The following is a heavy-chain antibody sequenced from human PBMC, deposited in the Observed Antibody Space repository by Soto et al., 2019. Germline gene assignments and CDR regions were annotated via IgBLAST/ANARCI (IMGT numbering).Heavy chain of an antibody. J-gene: IGHJ5*02. Sequence: SETLSLTGTVSGGSISGGDYYWGWFRHPPGKGLGWIGYSYYSGSSYYNPSLKSRVTISVDTSKNQFSLKLRSVTAADTAVYYCAREGVYPGWLDLWGQGTLVIVS. CDR1: GGSISGGDYY. CDR2: SYYSGSS. D-gene: IGHD3-10*01. V-gene: IGHV4-30-4*01. CDR3: AREGVYPGWLDL.